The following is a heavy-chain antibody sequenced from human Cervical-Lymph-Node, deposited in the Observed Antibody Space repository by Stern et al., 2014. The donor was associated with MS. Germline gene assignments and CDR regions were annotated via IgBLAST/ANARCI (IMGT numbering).Heavy chain of an antibody. CDR3: AVSLWFGGQESWFDP. CDR2: IGWDDDK. J-gene: IGHJ5*02. Sequence: ESGPALVKPRQTLTLPCTFSGFSLTTSGMYVSWIRQPPGQALEWLARIGWDDDKYYRTSLKTRLTISKDTAKNQVVLTMTNMDPVDTATYYCAVSLWFGGQESWFDPWGQGTPVTVSS. D-gene: IGHD3-10*01. V-gene: IGHV2-70*11. CDR1: GFSLTTSGMY.